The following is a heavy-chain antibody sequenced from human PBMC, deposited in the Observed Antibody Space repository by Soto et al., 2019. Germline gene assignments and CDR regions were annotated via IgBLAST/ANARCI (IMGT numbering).Heavy chain of an antibody. CDR1: GSSISTYY. Sequence: SETLCFPGPLAGSSISTYYWTWIPQLPGKGREWIRCISYSGSTNYHPVLKSRLPISLNTSNNHFSLKLSSVTAADTAVYYCASGTRATQYYYYFYGMDVWGQGTTVTVSS. D-gene: IGHD1-26*01. J-gene: IGHJ6*02. V-gene: IGHV4-59*01. CDR2: ISYSGST. CDR3: ASGTRATQYYYYFYGMDV.